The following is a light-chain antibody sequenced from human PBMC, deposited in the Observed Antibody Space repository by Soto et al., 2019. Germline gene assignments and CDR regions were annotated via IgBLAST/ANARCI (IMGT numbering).Light chain of an antibody. V-gene: IGKV3-15*01. CDR2: GAS. CDR3: QQYNNLPPA. J-gene: IGKJ1*01. CDR1: QSVSSN. Sequence: EIVMTQSPATLSVSPGERATLSCRASQSVSSNLAWYQQKPGQAPRLLIYGASTRATGIPARFSGSGSGTVFTLTLSSLQSEDFAVYYCQQYNNLPPAFGQGTKLEIK.